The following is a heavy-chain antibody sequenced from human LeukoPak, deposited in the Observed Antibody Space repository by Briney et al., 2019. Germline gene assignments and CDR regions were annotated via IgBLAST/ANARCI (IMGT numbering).Heavy chain of an antibody. CDR2: ISSSGSTI. V-gene: IGHV3-48*03. CDR1: GFTFSSYE. Sequence: GGSLRLSCAASGFTFSSYEMNWVRQAPGKGLERFSYISSSGSTIYYADSLKGRFTISRDNANNTLYLKISILRAKDTAVYYCARADEAYWYFDLWGRGTLVTVSS. J-gene: IGHJ2*01. CDR3: ARADEAYWYFDL.